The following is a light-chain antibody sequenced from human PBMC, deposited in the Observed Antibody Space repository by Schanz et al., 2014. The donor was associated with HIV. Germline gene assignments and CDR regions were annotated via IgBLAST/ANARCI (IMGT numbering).Light chain of an antibody. CDR3: ISYAGSNTWV. CDR2: DVS. CDR1: SSDVGNYNY. Sequence: QSVLTQPASVSGSPGQSITISCTGTSSDVGNYNYVSWYQQLPGKVPKLMIYDVSNRPSGVSNRFSGSKSGNTASLTVSGLQAEDEADYYCISYAGSNTWVFGGGTKLTVL. J-gene: IGLJ3*02. V-gene: IGLV2-14*03.